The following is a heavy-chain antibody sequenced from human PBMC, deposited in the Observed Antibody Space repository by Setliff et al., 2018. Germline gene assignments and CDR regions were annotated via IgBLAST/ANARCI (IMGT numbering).Heavy chain of an antibody. CDR2: IWYDGDNK. J-gene: IGHJ6*03. V-gene: IGHV3-30*02. Sequence: GGSLRLSCVASGFAFNTHGMLWVRQAPGKGLEWVALIWYDGDNKKYADSVRGRFAVSRDNSRNTLYLEMNSLRPEDTAMYYCAKGGPYYYYYMDVWGKGTMVTVSS. CDR3: AKGGPYYYYYMDV. CDR1: GFAFNTHG.